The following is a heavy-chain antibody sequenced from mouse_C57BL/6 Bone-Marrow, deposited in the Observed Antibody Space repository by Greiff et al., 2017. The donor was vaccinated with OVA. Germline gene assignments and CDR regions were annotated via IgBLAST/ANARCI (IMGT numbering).Heavy chain of an antibody. CDR3: ARQRPFYYGSSYGYFDV. CDR1: GFTFSDYY. J-gene: IGHJ1*03. D-gene: IGHD1-1*01. CDR2: ISNGGGST. Sequence: EVMLVESGGGLVQPGGSLKLSCAASGFTFSDYYMYWVRQTPEKRLEWVAYISNGGGSTYYPDTVKGRFTISRDNAKNTLYLQMSRLKSEDTAMYYCARQRPFYYGSSYGYFDVWGTGTTVTVSS. V-gene: IGHV5-12*01.